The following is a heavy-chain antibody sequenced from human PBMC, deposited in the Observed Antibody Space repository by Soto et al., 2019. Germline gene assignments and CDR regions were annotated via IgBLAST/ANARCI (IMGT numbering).Heavy chain of an antibody. J-gene: IGHJ4*02. CDR1: GFTFTSYA. CDR2: ISAYNGNT. CDR3: ARDSTGWPPDGVDS. V-gene: IGHV1-18*01. Sequence: QVHLVQSGAEVKMPGASVKVSCKASGFTFTSYAFTWVRQAPGQGLEWMGWISAYNGNTNYARNLRGRVTMTTDSSTSTVYRELGSLTSDDTAVYFCARDSTGWPPDGVDSWGQGTLVTVSA. D-gene: IGHD4-17*01.